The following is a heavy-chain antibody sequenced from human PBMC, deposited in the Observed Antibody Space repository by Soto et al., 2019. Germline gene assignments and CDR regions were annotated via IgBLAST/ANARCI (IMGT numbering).Heavy chain of an antibody. Sequence: QVQLQESGPGLVKPSQTLSLTCTVSGGSISSGGYYWSWIRQHPGKGLEWIGYIYYSGSTYYNPSLKSRVNISVDTSKNQFSLKLSSVTAADTAVYYCARGLRFLEWLPTDYWGQGTLVTVSS. CDR1: GGSISSGGYY. CDR2: IYYSGST. CDR3: ARGLRFLEWLPTDY. V-gene: IGHV4-31*03. J-gene: IGHJ4*02. D-gene: IGHD3-3*01.